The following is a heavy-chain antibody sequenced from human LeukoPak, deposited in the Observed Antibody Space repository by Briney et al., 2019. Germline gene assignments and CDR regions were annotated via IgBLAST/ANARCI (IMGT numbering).Heavy chain of an antibody. CDR1: GGTFNRYA. Sequence: SVKVSCKASGGTFNRYAISWVRQAPGQGLQWMGRIIPILGIAKYAQKFQGRVTITADKSTSTAYMELSSLRSEDTAVYYCARDSGGLRHRYFDYWGQGTLVTVSS. CDR3: ARDSGGLRHRYFDY. D-gene: IGHD2-15*01. J-gene: IGHJ4*02. V-gene: IGHV1-69*04. CDR2: IIPILGIA.